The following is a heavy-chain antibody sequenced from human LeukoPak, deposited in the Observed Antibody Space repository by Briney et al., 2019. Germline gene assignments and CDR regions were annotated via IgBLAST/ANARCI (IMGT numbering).Heavy chain of an antibody. V-gene: IGHV4-39*07. CDR2: IYYSGST. CDR3: ARVGSGPLYDYYYYYMDV. J-gene: IGHJ6*03. D-gene: IGHD6-19*01. Sequence: SETLSLTCTVSGGSISSSSYYWGWIRQPPGKGLEWIGSIYYSGSTYYNPSLKSRVTISVDTSKNQFSLKLSSVTAADTAVYYCARVGSGPLYDYYYYYMDVWGKGTTVTVSS. CDR1: GGSISSSSYY.